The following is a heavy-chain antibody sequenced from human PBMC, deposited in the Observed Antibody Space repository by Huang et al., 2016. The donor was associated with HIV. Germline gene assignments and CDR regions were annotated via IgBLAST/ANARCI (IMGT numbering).Heavy chain of an antibody. CDR3: ARDPLDIRRHFDF. V-gene: IGHV1-3*01. J-gene: IGHJ4*02. CDR1: GYTFSSHA. Sequence: QVQLVQSGAEVKKPGTSVNVSCKTSGYTFSSHALHWLRPAPGQRPEWMGWINGGKGDTKNSQKFQGRVTITSDTSANIGYMELNSLLSEDTAVYYCARDPLDIRRHFDFWGQGSLVTVSS. CDR2: INGGKGDT. D-gene: IGHD3-3*01.